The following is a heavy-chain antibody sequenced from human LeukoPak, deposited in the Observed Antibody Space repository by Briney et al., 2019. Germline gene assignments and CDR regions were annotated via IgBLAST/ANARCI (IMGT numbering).Heavy chain of an antibody. J-gene: IGHJ3*02. CDR2: ISAYDGNT. CDR3: ASEGSGRMDDAFDI. CDR1: GYTFTTYG. V-gene: IGHV1-18*01. D-gene: IGHD6-19*01. Sequence: SVKVSCKASGYTFTTYGISWVRQAPGQGLEWMGWISAYDGNTNYAQKFQGTVTMTTDTSTSTAYMELRSLRSDDTAVYYCASEGSGRMDDAFDIWGQGTMVTVSS.